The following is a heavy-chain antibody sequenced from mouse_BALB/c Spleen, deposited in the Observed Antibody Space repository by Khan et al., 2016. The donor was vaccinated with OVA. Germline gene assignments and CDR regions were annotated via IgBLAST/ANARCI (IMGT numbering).Heavy chain of an antibody. Sequence: QVQLKESGPGPVAPSQSLSITCTVSGFSLTGYGVNWVRQPPGKGLEWLGMIWGDGSTDYNSALKSRLSINKDNSKSQVFLKMNSLQTDDTARYXGARAYYANYREAMDHWGQGTSVTVSA. CDR1: GFSLTGYG. V-gene: IGHV2-6-7*01. CDR2: IWGDGST. CDR3: ARAYYANYREAMDH. J-gene: IGHJ4*01. D-gene: IGHD2-10*01.